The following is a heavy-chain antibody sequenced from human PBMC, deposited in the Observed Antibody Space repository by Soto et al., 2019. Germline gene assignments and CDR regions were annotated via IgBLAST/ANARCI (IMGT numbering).Heavy chain of an antibody. CDR1: VGSFSGHY. D-gene: IGHD6-19*01. Sequence: PSETLSLTCAVYVGSFSGHYWTWIRQTPGKGLDWIGEINHRGSTSYNRSLKSRVTISVDPSKNQFSLKLSSVTAADTAVYYCARGDISGWYFDYWGQGTPVTVSS. CDR2: INHRGST. V-gene: IGHV4-34*01. CDR3: ARGDISGWYFDY. J-gene: IGHJ4*02.